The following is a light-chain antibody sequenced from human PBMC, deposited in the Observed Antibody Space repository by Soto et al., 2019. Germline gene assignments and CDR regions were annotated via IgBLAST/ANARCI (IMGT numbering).Light chain of an antibody. J-gene: IGKJ2*01. CDR2: DAS. V-gene: IGKV1-33*01. CDR3: QQYHNLPYT. Sequence: DTQMTQSPSSLSASVGDRVTISCQARPGISTSFNWYQQKSGKAPNLLMYDASSLETGVPSRFSGGGAGTDFTFIISRLQPEDVVTYYCQQYHNLPYTFGQGHKLEIK. CDR1: PGISTS.